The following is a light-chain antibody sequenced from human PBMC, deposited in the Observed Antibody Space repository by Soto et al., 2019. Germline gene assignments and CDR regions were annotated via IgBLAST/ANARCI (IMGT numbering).Light chain of an antibody. CDR3: QQLNSYPPMYT. CDR1: QGISSY. Sequence: DIQLTQSPSFLSASVGDRVTITCRASQGISSYLAWYQQKPGKAPKLLIYAASTLQSGVPSRFSXSGSGTEFTLTISSLQPEDFATYYCQQLNSYPPMYTFGQGTKLEIK. V-gene: IGKV1-9*01. CDR2: AAS. J-gene: IGKJ2*01.